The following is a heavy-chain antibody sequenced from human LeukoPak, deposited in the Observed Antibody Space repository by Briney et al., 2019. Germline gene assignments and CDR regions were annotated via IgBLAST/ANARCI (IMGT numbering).Heavy chain of an antibody. CDR1: GFTFDDYA. V-gene: IGHV3-9*01. J-gene: IGHJ3*02. Sequence: GRSLRLSCAASGFTFDDYAMHWVRQAPGKGLEWVSGISWNSGSIGYADSVEGRFTISRDNAKNSLYLQMNSLRAEDTALYYCAKDLGIVVVTAAFDIWGQGTMVTVSS. CDR3: AKDLGIVVVTAAFDI. D-gene: IGHD2-21*02. CDR2: ISWNSGSI.